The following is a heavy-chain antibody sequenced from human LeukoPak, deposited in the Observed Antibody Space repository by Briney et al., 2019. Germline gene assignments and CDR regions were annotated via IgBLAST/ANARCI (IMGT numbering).Heavy chain of an antibody. CDR3: TTGSFYDILTGYYTLDAFDI. V-gene: IGHV3-15*01. Sequence: GGSLRLSCAASGFTFSNAWMSWVRQAPGKGLEWVGRIKSKTDGGTTDYAAPVKGRFTISRDDSKNTLYPQMNSLKTEDTAVYYCTTGSFYDILTGYYTLDAFDIWGQGTMVTVSS. CDR1: GFTFSNAW. J-gene: IGHJ3*02. D-gene: IGHD3-9*01. CDR2: IKSKTDGGTT.